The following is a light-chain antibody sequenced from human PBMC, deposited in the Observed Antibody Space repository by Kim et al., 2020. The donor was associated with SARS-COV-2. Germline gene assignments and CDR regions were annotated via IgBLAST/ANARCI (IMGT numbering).Light chain of an antibody. Sequence: ALEQTVRIPCQGDSLRSYYASWYQQKPGQAPVLVIYGKNNRPSGIPDRFSGSSSRNTASLTITGAQAEDEADYYCNSRDSSGNHVVFGGGTQLTVL. CDR1: SLRSYY. V-gene: IGLV3-19*01. CDR3: NSRDSSGNHVV. J-gene: IGLJ2*01. CDR2: GKN.